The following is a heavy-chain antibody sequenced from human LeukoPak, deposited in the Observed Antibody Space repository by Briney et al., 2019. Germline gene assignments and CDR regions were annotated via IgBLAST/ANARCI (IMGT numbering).Heavy chain of an antibody. Sequence: GGSLRLSCAASGFTFSSYWMSWVRLAPGKGLEWVANIKQDGSEKYYVDSVKGRFTISRDNAKNSLYLQMNSLRAEDTAVYYCARRQGSYFDTSGYYYGWGQGTLVTVSS. CDR2: IKQDGSEK. J-gene: IGHJ4*02. CDR1: GFTFSSYW. CDR3: ARRQGSYFDTSGYYYG. D-gene: IGHD3-22*01. V-gene: IGHV3-7*01.